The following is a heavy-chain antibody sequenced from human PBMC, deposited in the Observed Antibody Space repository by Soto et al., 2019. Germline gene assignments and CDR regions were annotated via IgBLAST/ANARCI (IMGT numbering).Heavy chain of an antibody. Sequence: SVKVSCKASGGTFSSYAISWVRQAPGQVLEWMGGIIPIFGTANYAQKFQGRVTITADESTSTAYMELSSLRSEDTAVYYCARDFGTPGGDAFDIWGQGTMVTVSS. CDR2: IIPIFGTA. CDR3: ARDFGTPGGDAFDI. D-gene: IGHD3-10*01. V-gene: IGHV1-69*13. CDR1: GGTFSSYA. J-gene: IGHJ3*02.